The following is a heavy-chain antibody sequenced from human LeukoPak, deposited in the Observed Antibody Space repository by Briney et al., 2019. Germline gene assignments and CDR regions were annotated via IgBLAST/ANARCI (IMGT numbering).Heavy chain of an antibody. V-gene: IGHV3-66*01. D-gene: IGHD3-22*01. Sequence: GGSLRLSCAASGFTFSSSTMSWVRQAPGKGLEWVSVIYSGGSTYYADSVKGRFTISRDNSKNTLYLQMNSLRAEDTAVYYCARVVDSSGYYSMYYFDYWGQGTLVTVSS. CDR2: IYSGGST. CDR1: GFTFSSST. CDR3: ARVVDSSGYYSMYYFDY. J-gene: IGHJ4*02.